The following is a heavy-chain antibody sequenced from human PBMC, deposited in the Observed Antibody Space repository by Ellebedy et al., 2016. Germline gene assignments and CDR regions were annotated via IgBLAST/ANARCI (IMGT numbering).Heavy chain of an antibody. CDR1: GFTFSSYG. CDR2: IWYDGSNK. V-gene: IGHV3-33*01. D-gene: IGHD3-10*01. CDR3: ARDRITMVRGHGMDV. Sequence: GGSLRLXCAASGFTFSSYGMHWVRQAPGKGLEWVAVIWYDGSNKYYADSVKGRFTISRDNSKNTLYLQMNSLRAEDTAVYYCARDRITMVRGHGMDVWGQGTTVTVSS. J-gene: IGHJ6*02.